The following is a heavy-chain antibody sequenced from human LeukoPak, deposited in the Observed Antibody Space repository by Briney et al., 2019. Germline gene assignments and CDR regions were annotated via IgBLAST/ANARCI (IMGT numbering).Heavy chain of an antibody. Sequence: SETLSLTCTVSGGSISSYYWSWIRQPAGRGLEWIGRIYTSGSTNYNPSLKSRVTMSVDTSKNQFSLKLSSVTAADTAVYYCARDGAATIPNAFDIWGQGTMVTVSS. CDR1: GGSISSYY. D-gene: IGHD6-13*01. V-gene: IGHV4-4*07. CDR3: ARDGAATIPNAFDI. J-gene: IGHJ3*02. CDR2: IYTSGST.